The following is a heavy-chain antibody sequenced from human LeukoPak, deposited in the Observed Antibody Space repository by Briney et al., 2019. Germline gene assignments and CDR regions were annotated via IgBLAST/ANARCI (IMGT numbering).Heavy chain of an antibody. CDR1: GYTFTGYY. CDR3: ARSDGFSGYSSLGDS. Sequence: ASVKVSCKASGYTFTGYYLHWLRQAPGQGPEWMGWINPNSGDTNYAQKFQGRVTMTRDTSISTAYMELSRLKSDDTAVYCCARSDGFSGYSSLGDSWGQGTLVTVSS. D-gene: IGHD3-22*01. CDR2: INPNSGDT. V-gene: IGHV1-2*02. J-gene: IGHJ5*01.